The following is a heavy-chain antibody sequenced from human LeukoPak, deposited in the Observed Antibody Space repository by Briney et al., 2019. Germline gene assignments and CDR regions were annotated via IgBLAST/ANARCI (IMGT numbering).Heavy chain of an antibody. CDR3: ARESSSRGDYYYYYMDV. Sequence: SQTLSLTCAISGDSVSSNSAAWNWIRQSPSRGLEWLGRTYYRSKWYNDYAVSVKSRITINPDTSKNQFSLQLNSVTPEDTAVYYCARESSSRGDYYYYYMDVWGKGTTVTVSS. CDR1: GDSVSSNSAA. CDR2: TYYRSKWYN. J-gene: IGHJ6*03. V-gene: IGHV6-1*01.